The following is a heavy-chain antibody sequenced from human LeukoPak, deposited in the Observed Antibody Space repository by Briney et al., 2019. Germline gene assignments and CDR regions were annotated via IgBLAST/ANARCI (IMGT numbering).Heavy chain of an antibody. CDR3: ASQYYYDSSGFLGDY. D-gene: IGHD3-22*01. CDR2: ISAYNGNT. Sequence: ASVKVSCKASGYTFTSYGISWVRQAPGQGLEWMGCISAYNGNTNYAQKLQGRVTMTTDTSTSTAYMELRSLRSEDTAVYYCASQYYYDSSGFLGDYWGQGTLVTVSS. V-gene: IGHV1-18*01. J-gene: IGHJ4*02. CDR1: GYTFTSYG.